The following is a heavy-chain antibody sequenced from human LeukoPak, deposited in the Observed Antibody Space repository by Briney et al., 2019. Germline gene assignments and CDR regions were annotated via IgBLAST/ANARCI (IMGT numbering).Heavy chain of an antibody. V-gene: IGHV1-2*04. J-gene: IGHJ4*02. CDR2: INPNSGGT. D-gene: IGHD6-19*01. CDR1: GYTFTGYY. CDR3: ARSGPYSSGGDPFDY. Sequence: ASVKVSYKASGYTFTGYYMHWVRQAPGQGLEWMGWINPNSGGTNYAQKFQGWVTMTRDTSISTAYMELSRLRSDDTAVYYCARSGPYSSGGDPFDYWGQGTLVTVSS.